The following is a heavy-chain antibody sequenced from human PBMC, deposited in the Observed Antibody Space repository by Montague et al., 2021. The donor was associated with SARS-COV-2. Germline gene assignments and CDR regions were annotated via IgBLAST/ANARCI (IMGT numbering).Heavy chain of an antibody. Sequence: TLSLTCTVSGGSISSGSYYWSWIRQPAGKGLEWIGRISISGSTNYNPSHKSRVTISVDTSKNQFSLKLSSVTAADTAVYYCAWDIAVAGLFDYWGQGTLVTVSS. CDR3: AWDIAVAGLFDY. V-gene: IGHV4-61*02. CDR2: ISISGST. D-gene: IGHD6-19*01. J-gene: IGHJ4*02. CDR1: GGSISSGSYY.